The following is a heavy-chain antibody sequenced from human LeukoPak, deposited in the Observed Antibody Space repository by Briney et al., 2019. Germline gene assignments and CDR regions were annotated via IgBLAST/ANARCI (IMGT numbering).Heavy chain of an antibody. CDR1: GFTFSSYW. V-gene: IGHV3-74*01. J-gene: IGHJ1*01. CDR2: IKSDGST. D-gene: IGHD3-22*01. CDR3: ARAPSEIGGYYPEYFRH. Sequence: PGGSLILSCAASGFTFSSYWMHWVRQAPGKGLVWVSRIKSDGSTNYADSVKGRFTTSRDNAKNTLSLQMNSLRAEDTGVYYCARAPSEIGGYYPEYFRHWGQGTLVTVSS.